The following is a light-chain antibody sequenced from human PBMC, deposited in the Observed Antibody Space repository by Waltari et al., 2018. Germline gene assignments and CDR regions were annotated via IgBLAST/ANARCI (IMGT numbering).Light chain of an antibody. Sequence: TVVTQEPSFSVSPGGTVTLTCGLSSGSVSTHYSPSGYQQTPGQAPRTRISRINTRSSGVPDRCSGSILGNKAALTITGAPADDESDYYCVLYMSSGISQVGGGTKLTVL. CDR3: VLYMSSGISQ. CDR2: RIN. J-gene: IGLJ2*01. V-gene: IGLV8-61*01. CDR1: SGSVSTHYS.